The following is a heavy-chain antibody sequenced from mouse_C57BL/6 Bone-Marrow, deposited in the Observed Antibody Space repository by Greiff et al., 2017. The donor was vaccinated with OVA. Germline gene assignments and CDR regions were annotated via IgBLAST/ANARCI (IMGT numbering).Heavy chain of an antibody. J-gene: IGHJ1*03. CDR1: GYTFTSYW. V-gene: IGHV1-69*01. CDR3: ARWDYGSSYWYFDV. CDR2: IDPSDSYT. Sequence: QVQLQHPGAELVMPGASVKLSCKASGYTFTSYWMHWVKQRPGQGLEWIGEIDPSDSYTNYNQKFKGKSTLTVDKSSSTAYMQLSSLTSEDSAVYYCARWDYGSSYWYFDVWGTGTTVTVSS. D-gene: IGHD1-1*01.